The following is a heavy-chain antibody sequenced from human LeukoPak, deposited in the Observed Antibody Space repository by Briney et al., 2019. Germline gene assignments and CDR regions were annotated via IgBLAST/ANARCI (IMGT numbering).Heavy chain of an antibody. J-gene: IGHJ6*03. Sequence: ASVKVSCKASGGTFSSYAISWVRQAPGQGLEWVGGIIPIFGTANYAHTFQGRVTITADESTSTAYLELSSLRSEDTAVYYCAGGNYYGSGSFDYYHYMDVWGKGTTVTISS. D-gene: IGHD3-10*01. CDR2: IIPIFGTA. CDR3: AGGNYYGSGSFDYYHYMDV. V-gene: IGHV1-69*13. CDR1: GGTFSSYA.